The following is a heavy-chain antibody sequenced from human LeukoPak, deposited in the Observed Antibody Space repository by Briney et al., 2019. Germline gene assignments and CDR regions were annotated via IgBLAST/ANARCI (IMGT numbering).Heavy chain of an antibody. CDR3: AKDPDQYYDFWSGYLDY. D-gene: IGHD3-3*01. V-gene: IGHV3-23*01. Sequence: GGSLRLSCAASGFTFSSYAMSWVRQAPGKGLEWVSAISGSGGSTYYADSVKGRFTISRDNSKNTLYLQMNSQRAEDTAVYYCAKDPDQYYDFWSGYLDYWGQGTLVTVSS. J-gene: IGHJ4*02. CDR2: ISGSGGST. CDR1: GFTFSSYA.